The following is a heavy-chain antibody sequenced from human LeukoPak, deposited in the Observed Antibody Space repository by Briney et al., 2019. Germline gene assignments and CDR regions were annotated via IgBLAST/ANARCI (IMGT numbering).Heavy chain of an antibody. J-gene: IGHJ4*02. CDR1: GYTLTELS. CDR2: FDPEDGET. Sequence: APVKVSCKVSGYTLTELSMHWVRQAPGKGLEWMGGFDPEDGETIYAQKFQGRVTMTEDTSTGTAYMELSSLRSEDTAVYYCATDDPDRAAAGNSDYWGQGTLVTVSS. V-gene: IGHV1-24*01. CDR3: ATDDPDRAAAGNSDY. D-gene: IGHD6-13*01.